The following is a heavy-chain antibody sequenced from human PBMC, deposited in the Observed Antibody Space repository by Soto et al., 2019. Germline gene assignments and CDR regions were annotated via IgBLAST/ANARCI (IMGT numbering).Heavy chain of an antibody. V-gene: IGHV3-30*18. CDR2: ISYDGSNK. Sequence: PGKGLEWVAVISYDGSNKYYADSVKGRFTISRDNSKNTLYLQMNSLRAEDTAVYYCAKDRFYYYYGMDVWGQGTTVTVSS. J-gene: IGHJ6*02. CDR3: AKDRFYYYYGMDV. D-gene: IGHD3-16*01.